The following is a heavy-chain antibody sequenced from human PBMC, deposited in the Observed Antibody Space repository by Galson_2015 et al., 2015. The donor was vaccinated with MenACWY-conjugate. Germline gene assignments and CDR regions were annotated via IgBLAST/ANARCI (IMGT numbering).Heavy chain of an antibody. J-gene: IGHJ3*02. CDR3: AKDPSYGYFGAFDI. CDR2: ISYDGSNK. Sequence: LRLSCAASGFTFSSYGLHWVRQAPGKGLEWVAVISYDGSNKYYADSVKGRFTISRDNSKNTLYLQMNSLRAEDTAVYYCAKDPSYGYFGAFDIWGQGTMVTISS. V-gene: IGHV3-30*18. D-gene: IGHD5-18*01. CDR1: GFTFSSYG.